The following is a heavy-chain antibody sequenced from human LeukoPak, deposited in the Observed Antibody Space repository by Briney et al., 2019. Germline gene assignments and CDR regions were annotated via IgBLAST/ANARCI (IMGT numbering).Heavy chain of an antibody. CDR1: GYTFTGYH. CDR3: AIVWSSKLQFVLYYSDY. D-gene: IGHD6-6*01. J-gene: IGHJ4*02. V-gene: IGHV1-2*02. CDR2: MNPKSGDT. Sequence: ASVKVSCKASGYTFTGYHLHWVRQATGQGLEWMGWMNPKSGDTDYAQKFQGRVTMTRNTSISTAYMELSRLRSDDTAVYYCAIVWSSKLQFVLYYSDYWGQGTLVTVSS.